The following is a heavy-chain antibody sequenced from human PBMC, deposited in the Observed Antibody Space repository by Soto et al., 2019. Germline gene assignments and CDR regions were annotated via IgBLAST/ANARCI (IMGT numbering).Heavy chain of an antibody. CDR1: WASVSSNLAA. CDR2: TYYRSTWYN. V-gene: IGHV6-1*01. D-gene: IGHD6-19*01. CDR3: ARDDYDSGWDVY. J-gene: IGHJ4*02. Sequence: SQALSLTWAIPWASVSSNLAACHCIRQSPSRGLEWLGRTYYRSTWYNDYAVSVKSRITINPDTSKNQFSLQLNSVTPEDTAVYYCARDDYDSGWDVYWGQGTLVTVSS.